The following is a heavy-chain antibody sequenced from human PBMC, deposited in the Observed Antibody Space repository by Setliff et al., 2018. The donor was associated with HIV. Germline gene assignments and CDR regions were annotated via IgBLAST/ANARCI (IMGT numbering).Heavy chain of an antibody. Sequence: ASVKVSCKASGYTFTDYFLHWVRQAPGQGLEWMGWINPNNGDTIYAQKFQGRVTVTRDTSINTAYMVLSSLKSDDTAVYFCARVRRGKAIITTGGMDVWSQGTTVTVSS. CDR1: GYTFTDYF. J-gene: IGHJ6*02. V-gene: IGHV1-2*02. D-gene: IGHD3-10*01. CDR2: INPNNGDT. CDR3: ARVRRGKAIITTGGMDV.